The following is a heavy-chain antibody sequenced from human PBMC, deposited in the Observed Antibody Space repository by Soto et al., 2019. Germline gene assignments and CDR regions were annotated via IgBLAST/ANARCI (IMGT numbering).Heavy chain of an antibody. J-gene: IGHJ3*02. CDR1: GFTFSSYS. D-gene: IGHD3-9*01. Sequence: PGGSLRLSCAASGFTFSSYSMNWVRQAPGKGLEWVSSISSSSSYIYYADSVKGRFTISRDNAKNSLYLQMNSLRAEDTAVYYCALSPAGKSYVLRYFDWPLDAFDIWGQGTMVTVSS. CDR2: ISSSSSYI. V-gene: IGHV3-21*01. CDR3: ALSPAGKSYVLRYFDWPLDAFDI.